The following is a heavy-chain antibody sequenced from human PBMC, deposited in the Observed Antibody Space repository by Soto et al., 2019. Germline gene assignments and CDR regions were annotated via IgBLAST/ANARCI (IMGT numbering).Heavy chain of an antibody. J-gene: IGHJ4*02. V-gene: IGHV3-23*01. D-gene: IGHD3-16*02. CDR3: AKNQERGLPSVIDF. Sequence: GSPRLSCATSGLTFSNYAMSWDRQAPGGGRAWVLSMSGSSSTTHHADAVRGRFTISRSRSKSTRYRQGSSLSDEDMGPNYCAKNQERGLPSVIDFWGQVTLVTVSS. CDR2: MSGSSSTT. CDR1: GLTFSNYA.